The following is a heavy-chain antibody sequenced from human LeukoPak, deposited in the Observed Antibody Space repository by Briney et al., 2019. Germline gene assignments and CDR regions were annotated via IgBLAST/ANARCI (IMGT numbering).Heavy chain of an antibody. V-gene: IGHV3-7*01. CDR2: MKQDGSEK. D-gene: IGHD4-23*01. CDR3: TRETRGGYYYYYMDV. CDR1: GFSLSRCW. Sequence: GGSLRLSCAASGFSLSRCWMSWVRQAPGKGLEWVANMKQDGSEKKYVDSVKGRFTISRDNTKNSLYLQMNSLRVEDTAVYYCTRETRGGYYYYYMDVWGKGTTVTVSS. J-gene: IGHJ6*03.